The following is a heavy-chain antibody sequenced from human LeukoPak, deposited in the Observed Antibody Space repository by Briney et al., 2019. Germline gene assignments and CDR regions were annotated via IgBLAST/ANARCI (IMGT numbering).Heavy chain of an antibody. CDR2: IKQDGSEK. D-gene: IGHD1-26*01. J-gene: IGHJ4*02. CDR1: GFTFRTYW. V-gene: IGHV3-7*03. Sequence: GSLKLSCATSGFTFRTYWMSWVRQAPGKGLEWVANIKQDGSEKYYVDSVKGRFTISRDNAKNSLYLQMNSVRAEDTAVYYCARGLGAPDYWGQGTLVTVSS. CDR3: ARGLGAPDY.